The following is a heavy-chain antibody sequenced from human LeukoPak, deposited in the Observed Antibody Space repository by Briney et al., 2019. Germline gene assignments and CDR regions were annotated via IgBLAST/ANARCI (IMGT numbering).Heavy chain of an antibody. CDR2: IYSGGST. CDR1: GFTVSSNY. J-gene: IGHJ4*02. D-gene: IGHD1-26*01. Sequence: PGGSLRLPCAASGFTVSSNYMSWVRQAPGKGLEWVSVIYSGGSTYYADSVKGRFTISRDNSKNTLYLQMNSLRAEDTAVYYCASIIVGATTTFDYWGQGTLVTVSS. CDR3: ASIIVGATTTFDY. V-gene: IGHV3-66*01.